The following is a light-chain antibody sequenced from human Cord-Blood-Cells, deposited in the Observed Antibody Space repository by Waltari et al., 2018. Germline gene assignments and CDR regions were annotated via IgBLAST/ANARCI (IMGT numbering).Light chain of an antibody. CDR1: QSISSY. CDR2: AAS. J-gene: IGKJ4*01. Sequence: DLQLTQSPSSLSASVGDIITITCRASQSISSYLNWYQQKPGKAPKLLIYAASSLQSGVPSRFSGSGSGTDFTLTTSSLQPEDFATYYCQQSYSTPPLTFGGGTKVEIK. CDR3: QQSYSTPPLT. V-gene: IGKV1-39*01.